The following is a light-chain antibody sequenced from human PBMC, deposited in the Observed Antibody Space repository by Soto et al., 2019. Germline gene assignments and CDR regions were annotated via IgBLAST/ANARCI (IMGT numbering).Light chain of an antibody. CDR2: GAS. Sequence: MALTQSPGTLSLSLGERATLSCRASQSIGSSYLAWYKQKPGQAPRLLIYGASTRATGIPDRFSGGGSGTDFTLTINRVEPEDVAFYYCQQYHISPLTFGGGTKVEI. J-gene: IGKJ4*01. CDR3: QQYHISPLT. CDR1: QSIGSSY. V-gene: IGKV3-20*01.